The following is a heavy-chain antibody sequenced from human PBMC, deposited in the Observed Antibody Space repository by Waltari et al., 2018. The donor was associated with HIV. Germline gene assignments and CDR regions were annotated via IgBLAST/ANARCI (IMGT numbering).Heavy chain of an antibody. D-gene: IGHD4-17*01. Sequence: EVQLLESGGGLVQPGGSLRLSCAASGFTFNSYAMSWVRQAPGKGLEWVSAISDSGGSTYYADSVKGRFTISRDNSKNTLYLQMNSLRAEDTAVYYCAKDTPPQGDYGSDYWGQGTLVTVSS. CDR3: AKDTPPQGDYGSDY. CDR2: ISDSGGST. CDR1: GFTFNSYA. J-gene: IGHJ4*02. V-gene: IGHV3-23*01.